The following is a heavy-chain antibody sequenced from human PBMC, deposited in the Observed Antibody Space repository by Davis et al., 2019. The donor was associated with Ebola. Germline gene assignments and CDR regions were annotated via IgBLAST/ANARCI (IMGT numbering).Heavy chain of an antibody. CDR2: INSDGSST. J-gene: IGHJ6*04. Sequence: HTGGSLRLSCAASGFTFSSYWMHWVRQAPGKGLVWVSRINSDGSSTSYADSVKGRFTISRDNAKNTLYLQMNSLRADDTAVHYCGRNLWPGAMDVWGKGTTVIVSS. CDR3: GRNLWPGAMDV. D-gene: IGHD1-26*01. V-gene: IGHV3-74*01. CDR1: GFTFSSYW.